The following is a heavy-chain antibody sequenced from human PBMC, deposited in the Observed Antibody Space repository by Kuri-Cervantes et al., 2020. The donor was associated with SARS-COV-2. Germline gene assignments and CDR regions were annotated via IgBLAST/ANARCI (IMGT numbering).Heavy chain of an antibody. CDR3: ARDPCITIFGVVYYYYMDV. CDR2: ISYDGSNK. CDR1: GFTFSSYA. V-gene: IGHV3-30-3*01. D-gene: IGHD3-3*01. Sequence: GGSLRLSCAASGFTFSSYAMHWVRQAPGKGLEWVAVISYDGSNKYYADSVKGRFTVSRGNSKNTLYLQMNSLRAEDTAVYYCARDPCITIFGVVYYYYMDVWGKGTTVTVSS. J-gene: IGHJ6*03.